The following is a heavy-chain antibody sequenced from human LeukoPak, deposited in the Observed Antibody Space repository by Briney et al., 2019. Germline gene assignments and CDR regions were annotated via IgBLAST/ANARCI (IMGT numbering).Heavy chain of an antibody. V-gene: IGHV4-34*01. CDR1: GGSFSGYY. D-gene: IGHD3-16*02. CDR2: VSYSGNT. J-gene: IGHJ3*01. CDR3: ARDYRVSLSDTSPDDAFDV. Sequence: SETLSLTCAVYGGSFSGYYWGWIRQTPGMGLEWIGSVSYSGNTDYNPSLKSRVTISVDTSKNLFSLRLTSVTAADTAVYYCARDYRVSLSDTSPDDAFDVWGQGTVVTVSS.